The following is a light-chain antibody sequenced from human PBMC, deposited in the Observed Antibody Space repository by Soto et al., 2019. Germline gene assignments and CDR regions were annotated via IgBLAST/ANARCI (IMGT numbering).Light chain of an antibody. CDR2: DAS. V-gene: IGKV3-11*01. J-gene: IGKJ5*01. CDR1: QSVSSY. Sequence: EVVLTQSPATLSLSPGERATLSCRASQSVSSYVAWYQQRPGQAPRLLIYDASNRATGIPARFSGSGSGTDFTLTISSLEPEDFAVYYCQQRHNWCSISFGQGTRLEIK. CDR3: QQRHNWCSIS.